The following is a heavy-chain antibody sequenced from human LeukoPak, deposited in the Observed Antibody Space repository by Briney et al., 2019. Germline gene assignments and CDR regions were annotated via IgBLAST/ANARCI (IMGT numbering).Heavy chain of an antibody. Sequence: GASVKVSCKASGYTFTSYDINWVRQATGQGLEWMGWMNPNSGNTGYAQKFQGRVAMTRNTSISTAYMELSSLRSEDTAVYYCARTMVRGVISAYDYGMDVWGQGTTATVSS. V-gene: IGHV1-8*01. CDR3: ARTMVRGVISAYDYGMDV. D-gene: IGHD3-10*01. CDR1: GYTFTSYD. CDR2: MNPNSGNT. J-gene: IGHJ6*02.